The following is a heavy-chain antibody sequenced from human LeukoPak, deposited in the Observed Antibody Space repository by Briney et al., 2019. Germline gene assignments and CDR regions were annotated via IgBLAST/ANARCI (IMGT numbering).Heavy chain of an antibody. CDR2: VKSKANNYAT. V-gene: IGHV3-73*01. CDR1: GFTFTGST. D-gene: IGHD1-1*01. Sequence: GGSLRLSCAASGFTFTGSTMHWVRQASGKGLEWVGHVKSKANNYATAYAASVKGRFTISRDNSKNTLYLQMNSLRAEDTAVYYCAKERLRVTTGYPFDPWGQGTLVTVSS. CDR3: AKERLRVTTGYPFDP. J-gene: IGHJ5*02.